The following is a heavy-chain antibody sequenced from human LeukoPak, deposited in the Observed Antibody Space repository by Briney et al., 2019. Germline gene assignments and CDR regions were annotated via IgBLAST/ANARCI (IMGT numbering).Heavy chain of an antibody. CDR3: ARSLNSRLTDY. D-gene: IGHD6-13*01. V-gene: IGHV1-18*01. CDR2: ISAYNGDT. CDR1: GYTFTSYA. J-gene: IGHJ4*02. Sequence: GASVKVSCKASGYTFTSYAMNWVRQAPGQGLEWMGWISAYNGDTNYTQQLQGRVTMTTDTSASTAYMELRSLRSDDTAVYYCARSLNSRLTDYWGQGTLVTVSS.